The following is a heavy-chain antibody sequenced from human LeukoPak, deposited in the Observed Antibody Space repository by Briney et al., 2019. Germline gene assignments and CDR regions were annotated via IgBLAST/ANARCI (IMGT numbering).Heavy chain of an antibody. CDR2: IIPIFGTA. V-gene: IGHV1-69*13. D-gene: IGHD6-13*01. Sequence: SVKVSCKVSGYTLTELSMHWVRQAPGQGLEWMGGIIPIFGTANYAQKFQGRVTITADESTSTAYMELSSLRSEDTAVYYCARDPLRPIAAAGTHRPVWGQGTLVTVSS. CDR1: GYTLTELS. J-gene: IGHJ4*02. CDR3: ARDPLRPIAAAGTHRPV.